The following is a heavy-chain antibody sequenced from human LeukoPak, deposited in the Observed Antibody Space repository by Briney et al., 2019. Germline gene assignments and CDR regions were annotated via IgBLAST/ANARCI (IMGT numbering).Heavy chain of an antibody. J-gene: IGHJ4*02. CDR2: ISSSSSTI. Sequence: GGSLRLSCAASGFTFSSYSMNWVRQAPGKGLEWVSYISSSSSTIYYADSVKGRFTISRDNAKNSLYLQMNSLRAEDTAVYYCARGITMVQGVMNYWGQGTLVTVSS. CDR1: GFTFSSYS. D-gene: IGHD3-10*01. V-gene: IGHV3-48*01. CDR3: ARGITMVQGVMNY.